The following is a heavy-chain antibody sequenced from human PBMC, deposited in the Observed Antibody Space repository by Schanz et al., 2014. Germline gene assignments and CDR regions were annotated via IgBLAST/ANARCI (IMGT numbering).Heavy chain of an antibody. CDR3: TRSTLWSYDV. Sequence: QVQLQESGPGLVKPSGTLSLTCVVSGGSISSGVWWTWARQSPGKGLEWIGEIFHSGTTNYNPSLGSCVTISVDKSKNQFPLILSSMTAADTAVYYCTRSTLWSYDVWGRGTMVIVSS. CDR1: GGSISSGVW. D-gene: IGHD2-21*01. V-gene: IGHV4-4*02. CDR2: IFHSGTT. J-gene: IGHJ3*01.